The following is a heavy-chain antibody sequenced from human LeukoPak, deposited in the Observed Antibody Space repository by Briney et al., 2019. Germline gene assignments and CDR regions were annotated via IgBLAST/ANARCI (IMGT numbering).Heavy chain of an antibody. CDR3: ARGPRWLQDYFNY. CDR1: GGSISSSTYY. CDR2: IYYSGST. V-gene: IGHV4-39*07. Sequence: PSETLSLTCTVSGGSISSSTYYWGWNRQPPGKGLEWIGSIYYSGSTYYNPSLKGRVTISVDTSKNQFSLKLSSVTAADTAVYYCARGPRWLQDYFNYWGQGTLVTVSS. J-gene: IGHJ4*02. D-gene: IGHD5-24*01.